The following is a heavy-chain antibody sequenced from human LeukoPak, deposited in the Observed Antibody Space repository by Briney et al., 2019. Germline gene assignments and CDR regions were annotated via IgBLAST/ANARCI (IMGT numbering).Heavy chain of an antibody. J-gene: IGHJ3*02. CDR1: GGSINTYY. V-gene: IGHV4-59*08. CDR2: VRDNGES. CDR3: ARQPANTAAFDI. Sequence: MASETLSLTCTVSGGSINTYYWSWLRQPPGKGLEWLAYVRDNGESNYNPSLKSRVAISLDTTNNQISLRLNFVTAADTAIYYCARQPANTAAFDIWGLGTMVTVSS. D-gene: IGHD5-18*01.